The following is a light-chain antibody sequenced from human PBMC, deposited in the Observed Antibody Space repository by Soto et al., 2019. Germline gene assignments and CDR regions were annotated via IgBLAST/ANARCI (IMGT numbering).Light chain of an antibody. V-gene: IGKV3-20*01. CDR1: QSVSSSY. Sequence: EIVMTQSPSTLSLSLAERATLLCRASQSVSSSYLTWYQQKPGQAPRLLIYGVSSRATGIPDRFSGSGSGTDFTLTISRLETEDFAVYYCQQYGSSPAITFGQGTRLEIK. CDR3: QQYGSSPAIT. CDR2: GVS. J-gene: IGKJ5*01.